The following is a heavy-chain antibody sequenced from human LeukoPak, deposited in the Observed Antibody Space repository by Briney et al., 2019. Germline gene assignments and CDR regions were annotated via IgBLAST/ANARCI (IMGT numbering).Heavy chain of an antibody. CDR1: GYRFSNYA. D-gene: IGHD3-22*01. CDR2: ITIYNGNP. Sequence: ASVKVSCKASGYRFSNYAITWVRQAPGQGLGWMGWITIYNGNPDYAQKLQGRVTMTADTSTTTAYLELRSLRSDDTAVYYCARDSNKIVDYWGQGTLVTVSS. V-gene: IGHV1-18*01. CDR3: ARDSNKIVDY. J-gene: IGHJ4*02.